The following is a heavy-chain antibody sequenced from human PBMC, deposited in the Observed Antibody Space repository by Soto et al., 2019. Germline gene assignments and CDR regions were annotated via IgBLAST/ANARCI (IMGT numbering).Heavy chain of an antibody. J-gene: IGHJ4*02. D-gene: IGHD2-15*01. CDR3: ARDLGGWPDY. CDR2: INAGNGNT. Sequence: QVQLVQSGAEVKKPGASVKVSCKASGYTFTSYAMHWVRQAPGQRLEWMGWINAGNGNTKYSQKFQVRVTITKDTSATTAYMELSSLISEDTAVYYCARDLGGWPDYWGQGTLVTVSS. V-gene: IGHV1-3*01. CDR1: GYTFTSYA.